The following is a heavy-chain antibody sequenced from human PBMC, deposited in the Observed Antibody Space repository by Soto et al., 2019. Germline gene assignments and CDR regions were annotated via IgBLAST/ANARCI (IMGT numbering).Heavy chain of an antibody. J-gene: IGHJ4*02. V-gene: IGHV3-23*01. CDR1: RFTFSSYA. CDR2: ISGSGGST. Sequence: EVQLLESGGGLVQPGGSLRLSCAASRFTFSSYAMSWVRQAPGKGPEWVSAISGSGGSTYYADSVKGRFTISRDNSKNTLYLQMNGLRAEDTAVYYCAKDRGEVAATSADYWGQGTLVTVSS. CDR3: AKDRGEVAATSADY. D-gene: IGHD2-15*01.